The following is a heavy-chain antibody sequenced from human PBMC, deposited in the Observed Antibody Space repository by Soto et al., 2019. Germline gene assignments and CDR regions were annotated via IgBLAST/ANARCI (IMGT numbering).Heavy chain of an antibody. Sequence: SVKVSCKASGGTFSSYAISWVRQAPGQGLEWMGGIIPIFGTANYAQKFQGRVTITADESTSTAYMELSSLRSEDTAVYYCARDRELYYYDSSGYLGAFDIWGQGTMVTVSS. CDR2: IIPIFGTA. CDR3: ARDRELYYYDSSGYLGAFDI. D-gene: IGHD3-22*01. V-gene: IGHV1-69*13. J-gene: IGHJ3*02. CDR1: GGTFSSYA.